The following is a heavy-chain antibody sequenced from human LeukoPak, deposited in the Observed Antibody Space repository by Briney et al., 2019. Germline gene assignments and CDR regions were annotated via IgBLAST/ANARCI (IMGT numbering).Heavy chain of an antibody. Sequence: PSGTLSLTCTVSGGSISSSSYYWGWIRQPPGKGLEWIGSIYHSGSTYYNPSLKSRVTISVDTSKNQFSLKLSSVTAADMAVYYCTRHQWWLAPRNFDYWGQGTLVTVSS. CDR2: IYHSGST. J-gene: IGHJ4*02. D-gene: IGHD2-8*01. V-gene: IGHV4-39*01. CDR1: GGSISSSSYY. CDR3: TRHQWWLAPRNFDY.